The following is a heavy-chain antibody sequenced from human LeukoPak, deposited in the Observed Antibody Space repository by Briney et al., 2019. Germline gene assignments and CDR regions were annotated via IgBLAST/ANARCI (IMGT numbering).Heavy chain of an antibody. CDR2: IWYDGSNK. Sequence: GGSLRLSCAASGFTFSSYGMHWVRQAPGKGLEWVAVIWYDGSNKYYADSVKGRFTISRDNSKNTLYLQMNSLRAEDTAVYYCARDQRAHSSGWYELSYWGQGTLVNVSS. J-gene: IGHJ4*02. CDR1: GFTFSSYG. CDR3: ARDQRAHSSGWYELSY. D-gene: IGHD6-19*01. V-gene: IGHV3-33*01.